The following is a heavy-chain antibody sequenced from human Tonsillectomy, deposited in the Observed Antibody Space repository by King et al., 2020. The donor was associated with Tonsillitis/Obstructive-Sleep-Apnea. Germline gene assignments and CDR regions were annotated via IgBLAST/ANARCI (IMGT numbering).Heavy chain of an antibody. CDR1: GFTFSSYG. CDR3: ASSRGYCSSTSCYDDAFDY. V-gene: IGHV3-33*01. CDR2: IWYDGSNK. J-gene: IGHJ4*02. Sequence: VQLVESGGGVVQPGRSLRLSCAASGFTFSSYGMHWVRQAPGKGLEWGAVIWYDGSNKYYADSVKGRFTISRDNSKNTLYLQMNSLRVEDTAVYYCASSRGYCSSTSCYDDAFDYWGQGTLVTVSS. D-gene: IGHD2-2*01.